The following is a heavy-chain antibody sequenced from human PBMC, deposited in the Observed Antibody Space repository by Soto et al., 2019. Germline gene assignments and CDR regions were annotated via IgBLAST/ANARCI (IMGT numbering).Heavy chain of an antibody. J-gene: IGHJ5*02. CDR3: ARTLEYSSSYLEIWFDP. D-gene: IGHD6-6*01. CDR2: IYYSGST. V-gene: IGHV4-59*01. Sequence: ETLSLTCTVSGGSISSYYWSWIRQPPGKGLEWIGYIYYSGSTNYNPSLKSRVTISVDTSKNQFSLKLSSVTAADTAVYYCARTLEYSSSYLEIWFDPWGQGTLVTVSS. CDR1: GGSISSYY.